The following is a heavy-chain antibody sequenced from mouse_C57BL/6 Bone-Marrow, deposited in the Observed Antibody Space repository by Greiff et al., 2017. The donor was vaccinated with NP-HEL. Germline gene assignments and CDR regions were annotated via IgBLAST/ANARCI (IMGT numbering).Heavy chain of an antibody. V-gene: IGHV1-81*01. J-gene: IGHJ2*01. CDR3: ARGGDYGRYFDY. D-gene: IGHD1-1*01. CDR2: IYPRSGNT. Sequence: QVHVKQSGAELARPGASVKLSCKASGYTFTSYGISWVKQRTGQGLEWIGEIYPRSGNTYYNEKFKGTATLTADKSSSTAYMELRSLTSEDSAVYFCARGGDYGRYFDYWGQGTTLTVSS. CDR1: GYTFTSYG.